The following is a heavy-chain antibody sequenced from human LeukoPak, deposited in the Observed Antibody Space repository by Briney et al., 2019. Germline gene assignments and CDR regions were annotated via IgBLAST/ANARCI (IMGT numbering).Heavy chain of an antibody. J-gene: IGHJ4*02. CDR3: ARTPNMITFGGVIIGLWGGYFDY. Sequence: ASVKVSCKASGYTFTGYYMHWVRQAPGQGLEWMGWINPNSGGTNYAQKFQGRVTMTRDTSISTAHMELSRLRSDDTAVYYCARTPNMITFGGVIIGLWGGYFDYWGQGTLVTVSS. V-gene: IGHV1-2*02. D-gene: IGHD3-16*02. CDR2: INPNSGGT. CDR1: GYTFTGYY.